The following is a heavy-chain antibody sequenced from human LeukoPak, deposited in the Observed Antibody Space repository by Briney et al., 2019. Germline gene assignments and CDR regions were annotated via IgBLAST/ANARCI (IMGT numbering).Heavy chain of an antibody. D-gene: IGHD5-18*01. Sequence: PSXXLSLTCTVSGGSISSYYWSWVRQPPGKGLEWVGYIYYSGSTNYNPSLKSRVTISVDTSKNQFSLKLSSVSAADTAVYYCASSIPLWLSYFDYWGQGTLVTVSS. V-gene: IGHV4-59*08. CDR1: GGSISSYY. CDR2: IYYSGST. CDR3: ASSIPLWLSYFDY. J-gene: IGHJ4*02.